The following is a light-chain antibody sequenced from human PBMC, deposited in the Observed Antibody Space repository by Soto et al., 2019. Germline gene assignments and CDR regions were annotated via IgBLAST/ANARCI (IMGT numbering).Light chain of an antibody. CDR2: DVN. CDR3: CSYAGSYTVV. Sequence: QSVLTQPASVSGSPGQSITISCAGTSRDIGGFNYVSWYQQHPGKAPKLMIYDVNKRPSGVPDRFSGSKSGNTASLTISGLQAEDEADYYCCSYAGSYTVVFGGGTKLTVL. CDR1: SRDIGGFNY. J-gene: IGLJ2*01. V-gene: IGLV2-11*01.